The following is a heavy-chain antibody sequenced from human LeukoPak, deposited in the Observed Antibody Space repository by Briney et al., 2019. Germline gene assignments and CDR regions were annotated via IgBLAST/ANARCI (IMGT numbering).Heavy chain of an antibody. CDR1: GGSISSSSYY. Sequence: SETLSLTCTVSGGSISSSSYYWGWIRQPPGKGLEWIGSIYYSGSTYYNPSLKSRVTMSADTSKNQFSLKLSSVTAADTAVYYCARGWLLWFGELLSPGWFDPWGQGTLVTVSS. D-gene: IGHD3-10*01. CDR2: IYYSGST. V-gene: IGHV4-39*01. J-gene: IGHJ5*02. CDR3: ARGWLLWFGELLSPGWFDP.